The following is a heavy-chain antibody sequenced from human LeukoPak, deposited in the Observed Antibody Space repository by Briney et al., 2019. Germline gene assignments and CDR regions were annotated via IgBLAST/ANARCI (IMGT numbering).Heavy chain of an antibody. V-gene: IGHV4-4*07. CDR1: SGPLTSFY. J-gene: IGHJ4*02. CDR3: ASSSGHDFDY. D-gene: IGHD5-12*01. Sequence: SQTLSLTRTVSSGPLTSFYWNWIRQPAGKSRQWVGRIYPSGSTDYNASLQSRVTLSVDPSKTQFSLKLNSVTAADTAVYYCASSSGHDFDYWGQGILVTVSS. CDR2: IYPSGST.